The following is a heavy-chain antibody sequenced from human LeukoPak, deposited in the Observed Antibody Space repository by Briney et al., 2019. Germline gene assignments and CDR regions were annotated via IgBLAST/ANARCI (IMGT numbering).Heavy chain of an antibody. J-gene: IGHJ6*03. D-gene: IGHD6-6*01. CDR2: ISSSGSTI. CDR3: ARDGIWSSSSSLGYYYYMDV. V-gene: IGHV3-11*01. CDR1: GFTFTDYY. Sequence: PGGSLRLSCAASGFTFTDYYMSCIRQAPEKGLEWVSYISSSGSTIYYADSVKGRFTISRDNAKNSLYLQMNSLRAEDTAVYYCARDGIWSSSSSLGYYYYMDVWGKGATVTVSS.